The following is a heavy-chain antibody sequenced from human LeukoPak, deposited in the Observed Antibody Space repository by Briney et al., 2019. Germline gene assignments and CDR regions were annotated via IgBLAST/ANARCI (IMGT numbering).Heavy chain of an antibody. CDR2: VYYTGTT. Sequence: PSETLSLTCTVSGGSISSSSYYWGWIRQPPGKGLEWIGSVYYTGTTYYKSSLKSRVTISVDRSKNQFSLKLSSVTAADTAVYYCARPNTVTADSAFDVWGQGTLVTVSS. D-gene: IGHD4-17*01. J-gene: IGHJ3*01. CDR1: GGSISSSSYY. V-gene: IGHV4-39*01. CDR3: ARPNTVTADSAFDV.